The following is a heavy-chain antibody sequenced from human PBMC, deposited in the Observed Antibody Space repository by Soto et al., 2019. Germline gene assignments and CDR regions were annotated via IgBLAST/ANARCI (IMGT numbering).Heavy chain of an antibody. CDR1: GFTFSSYA. J-gene: IGHJ5*02. CDR2: ISGSGGIT. V-gene: IGHV3-23*01. Sequence: EEQLLESGGGLVQPGGSLRLSCAASGFTFSSYAMSWVRQAPGKGLEWVSDISGSGGITYYADSVKGRFTISRDNSKNTLYLQMNSLRAEDTAVYYCARSAMVRGGGWFDPWGQGTLVTVSS. D-gene: IGHD3-10*01. CDR3: ARSAMVRGGGWFDP.